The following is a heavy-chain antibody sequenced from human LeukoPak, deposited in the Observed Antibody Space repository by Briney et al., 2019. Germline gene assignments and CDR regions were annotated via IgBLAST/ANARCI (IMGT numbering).Heavy chain of an antibody. CDR1: GFTFSSYS. J-gene: IGHJ4*02. V-gene: IGHV3-21*01. Sequence: GGSLRLSCAASGFTFSSYSMNWVRQAPGKGLEWVSSISGSSSYIYYADSVKGRFTISRDNAKNSLYLQMNSLRAEDTAVYYCARDRSIGGVIVIGYWGQGTLVTVSS. D-gene: IGHD3-16*02. CDR2: ISGSSSYI. CDR3: ARDRSIGGVIVIGY.